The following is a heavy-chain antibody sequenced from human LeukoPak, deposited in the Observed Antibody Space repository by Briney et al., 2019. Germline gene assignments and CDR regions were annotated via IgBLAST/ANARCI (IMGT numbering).Heavy chain of an antibody. V-gene: IGHV3-30-3*01. Sequence: GGSLRLSCAASGFTFSSYAMHWVRQAPGKGLEWVAVISYDGSNKYYADSVKGRFTISRDNSKNTLYLQMNSLRAEDTAVYYCARDLVDFVYWGQGTLVTVSS. CDR1: GFTFSSYA. CDR3: ARDLVDFVY. J-gene: IGHJ4*02. CDR2: ISYDGSNK.